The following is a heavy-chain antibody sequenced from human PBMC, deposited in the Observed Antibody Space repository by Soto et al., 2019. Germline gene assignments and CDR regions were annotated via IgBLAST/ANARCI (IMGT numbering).Heavy chain of an antibody. J-gene: IGHJ4*02. D-gene: IGHD3-3*01. CDR1: GGSFGNSA. CDR3: ATGVIWIGYYTVDS. CDR2: FIPVYRTL. Sequence: SVKVSCKASGGSFGNSAINWVRQTPGQGLEWVGGFIPVYRTLNFAQKFQGRVTITADESTGTAYMTLSSLASNDTAVYYCATGVIWIGYYTVDSSGQGTRVTVSS. V-gene: IGHV1-69*13.